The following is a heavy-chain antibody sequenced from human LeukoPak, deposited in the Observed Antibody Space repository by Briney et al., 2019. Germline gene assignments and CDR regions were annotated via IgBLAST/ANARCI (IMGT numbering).Heavy chain of an antibody. V-gene: IGHV4-39*07. CDR3: ARDPSLAVAGTY. D-gene: IGHD6-19*01. Sequence: PSETLSLTCTVSGGSISSSSYYWGWIRQPPGKGLEWIGSIYYSGSTYYNPSLKSRVTISVDTSKNQFSLKLSSVTAADTAVYYCARDPSLAVAGTYWGQGTLVTVSS. CDR2: IYYSGST. CDR1: GGSISSSSYY. J-gene: IGHJ4*02.